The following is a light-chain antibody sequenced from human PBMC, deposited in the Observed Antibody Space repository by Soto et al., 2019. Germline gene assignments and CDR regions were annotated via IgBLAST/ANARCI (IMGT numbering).Light chain of an antibody. CDR2: DAS. Sequence: DIQMTQPPSTLSASVGDRVTITCRAGQSMSGWLAWYQQKPGKAPKLLIYDASNLESGVPSRFSGSGSGTDFTLTISSLQPEDFATYYCQQSYSSPRTFGQGTKVDI. J-gene: IGKJ1*01. V-gene: IGKV1-39*01. CDR3: QQSYSSPRT. CDR1: QSMSGW.